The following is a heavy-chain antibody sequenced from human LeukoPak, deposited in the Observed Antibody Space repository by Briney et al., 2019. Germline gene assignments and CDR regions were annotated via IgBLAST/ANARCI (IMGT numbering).Heavy chain of an antibody. CDR1: GYTFTSYA. J-gene: IGHJ5*02. CDR3: ARDFMITFGGARDWFDP. V-gene: IGHV7-4-1*02. D-gene: IGHD3-16*01. CDR2: INTNTGNP. Sequence: ASVKASCKASGYTFTSYAMNWVRQAPGQGLEWMGWINTNTGNPTYAQGFTGRFVFSLDTSVSTAYLQISSLKAEDTAVYYCARDFMITFGGARDWFDPWGQGTLVTVSS.